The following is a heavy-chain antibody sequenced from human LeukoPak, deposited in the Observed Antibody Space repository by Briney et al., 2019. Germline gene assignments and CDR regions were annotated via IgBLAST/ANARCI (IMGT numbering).Heavy chain of an antibody. V-gene: IGHV4-59*01. CDR3: ARESLDAFDI. D-gene: IGHD1-26*01. CDR1: GGSISSYY. J-gene: IGHJ3*02. Sequence: SETLSLTCTVSGGSISSYYWSWIRQPPGKGLEWIGYIYYSGSTNYNPSLKSRVTISVGTSKNQFSLKLSSVTAADTAVYYCARESLDAFDIWGQGTMVTVSS. CDR2: IYYSGST.